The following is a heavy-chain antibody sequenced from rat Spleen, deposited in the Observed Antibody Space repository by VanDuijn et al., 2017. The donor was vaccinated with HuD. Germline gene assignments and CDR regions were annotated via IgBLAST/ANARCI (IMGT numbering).Heavy chain of an antibody. CDR3: ARQGNWARWFPY. Sequence: AASGITFTNYDMAWVRQAPTKGLEWVASINTSGGSTYYRDSVKGRFTVSRDNAKSTLYLQMDSLRSEDTATYYCARQGNWARWFPYWGQGTLVTVSS. J-gene: IGHJ3*01. CDR1: GITFTNYD. V-gene: IGHV5S23*01. CDR2: INTSGGST. D-gene: IGHD4-6*01.